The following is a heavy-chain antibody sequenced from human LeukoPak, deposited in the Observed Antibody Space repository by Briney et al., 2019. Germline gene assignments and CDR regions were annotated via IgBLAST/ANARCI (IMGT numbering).Heavy chain of an antibody. Sequence: PSQTLSLTCTVSGGSISSGDYYWRWLRQPPGKGLEWIGYIYYSGSTYYNPSLKSRVTISVDTSKNQFSLKLSSVTAADTAVYYCAREIERGILGVGYMDVWGKGTTVTVSS. CDR2: IYYSGST. CDR1: GGSISSGDYY. J-gene: IGHJ6*03. CDR3: AREIERGILGVGYMDV. D-gene: IGHD2-21*01. V-gene: IGHV4-30-4*08.